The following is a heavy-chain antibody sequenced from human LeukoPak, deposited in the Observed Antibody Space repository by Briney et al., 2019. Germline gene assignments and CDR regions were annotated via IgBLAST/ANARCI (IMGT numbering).Heavy chain of an antibody. CDR1: GVSLSGYY. CDR3: TRTSPGVPLDF. Sequence: SETLSLTCAVSGVSLSGYYWSWIRQPPGKGPVWIGEISHSGRTAYNLSLKNRVTISLDTSKTQFSLKLSFVTAADTAVYYCTRTSPGVPLDFWGQGTLVTVTS. CDR2: ISHSGRT. D-gene: IGHD7-27*01. V-gene: IGHV4-34*01. J-gene: IGHJ4*02.